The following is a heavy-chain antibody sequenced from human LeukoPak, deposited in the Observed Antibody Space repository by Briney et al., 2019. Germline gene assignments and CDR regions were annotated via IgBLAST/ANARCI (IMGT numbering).Heavy chain of an antibody. CDR3: ATRTSYSSSSGPLGY. CDR1: GYTFTGYY. Sequence: ASVTVSCMASGYTFTGYYMHWVRQAPGQGLEWMGWISAYNGNTNYAQKLQGRVTMTEDTSTDTAYMELSSLRSEDTAVYYYATRTSYSSSSGPLGYWGQGTLVTVSS. CDR2: ISAYNGNT. V-gene: IGHV1-18*04. J-gene: IGHJ4*02. D-gene: IGHD6-6*01.